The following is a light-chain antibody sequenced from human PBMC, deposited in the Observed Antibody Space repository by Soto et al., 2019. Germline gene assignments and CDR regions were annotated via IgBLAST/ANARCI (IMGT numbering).Light chain of an antibody. CDR3: SSYTTSNTRQIV. CDR2: DVT. V-gene: IGLV2-14*03. CDR1: SSDVGGYSY. J-gene: IGLJ1*01. Sequence: QSVLTQPASVSGSPGQSITISCTGTSSDVGGYSYVSWYQHHPGKAPKLIIYDVTSRPSGVSIRFSGSKSDNTASLTISGLQPEDEADYHCSSYTTSNTRQIVFGTGTKVTVL.